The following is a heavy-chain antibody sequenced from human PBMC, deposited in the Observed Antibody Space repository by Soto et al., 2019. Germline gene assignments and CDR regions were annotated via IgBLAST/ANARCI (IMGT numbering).Heavy chain of an antibody. CDR2: INHSGST. CDR1: GGSFSGYY. D-gene: IGHD3-16*02. CDR3: ARDGLLFSGPYRPSRFDY. V-gene: IGHV4-34*01. Sequence: PSETLSLTCAVYGGSFSGYYWSWIRQPPGKGLEWIGEINHSGSTNYNPSLKSRVTISVDTSKNLLFLQMNGLRSDDTASYYCARDGLLFSGPYRPSRFDYWGRGTLVTVSS. J-gene: IGHJ4*02.